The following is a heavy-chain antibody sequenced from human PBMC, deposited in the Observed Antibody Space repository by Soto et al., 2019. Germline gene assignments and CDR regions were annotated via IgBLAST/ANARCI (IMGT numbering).Heavy chain of an antibody. J-gene: IGHJ4*02. D-gene: IGHD2-21*02. CDR1: GGSISSGGYY. CDR2: IYYSGST. Sequence: SETLSLTCTVSGGSISSGGYYWSWIRQHPGKGLEWIGYIYYSGSTYYNPSLKSRVTISVDTSKNQFSLKLSSVTAADTAVYYCARDGEKMVTAIPPRFFDYWGQGTLVTVSS. CDR3: ARDGEKMVTAIPPRFFDY. V-gene: IGHV4-31*03.